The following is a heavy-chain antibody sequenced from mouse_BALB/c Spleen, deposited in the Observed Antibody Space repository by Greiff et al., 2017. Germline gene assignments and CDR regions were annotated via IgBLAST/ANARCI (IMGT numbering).Heavy chain of an antibody. CDR3: APIYYESWFAY. CDR1: GFNITDTY. CDR2: IDPANGNT. Sequence: EVQLQQSGAELVKPGASVKLSCTASGFNITDTYMHWVKQRPEQGLEWIGRIDPANGNTKYDPKFQGKATITADTSSNTAYLQLSSLTSEDTAVYYCAPIYYESWFAYWGQGTLVTVSA. J-gene: IGHJ3*01. V-gene: IGHV14-3*02. D-gene: IGHD2-4*01.